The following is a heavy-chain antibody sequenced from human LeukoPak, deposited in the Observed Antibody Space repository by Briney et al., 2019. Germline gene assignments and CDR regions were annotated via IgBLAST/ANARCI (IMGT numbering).Heavy chain of an antibody. CDR3: ARGLRQFGFDP. J-gene: IGHJ5*02. V-gene: IGHV1-2*04. CDR2: INPNSGGT. Sequence: SVRXSXXASGYTFTGYYMHWVRQAPGQGLEWMGWINPNSGGTNYAQKFQGWVTMTRDTSISTAYMELSRLRSDDTAVYYCARGLRQFGFDPWGQGTLVTVSS. D-gene: IGHD4-17*01. CDR1: GYTFTGYY.